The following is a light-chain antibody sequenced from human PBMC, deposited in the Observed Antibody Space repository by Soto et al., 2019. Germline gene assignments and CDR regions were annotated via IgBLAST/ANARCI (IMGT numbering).Light chain of an antibody. CDR3: CSYAGRDTPVI. V-gene: IGLV2-23*01. J-gene: IGLJ2*01. CDR1: SSDVGSYNL. Sequence: QSVLTRPASVSGSPGQSITISCTGTSSDVGSYNLVSWYQVHPDKAPKLIIYEGNKRPSGVSDRFSGSKSGDTASLTISGLQTEDEGDYYCCSYAGRDTPVIFGGGTKLTVL. CDR2: EGN.